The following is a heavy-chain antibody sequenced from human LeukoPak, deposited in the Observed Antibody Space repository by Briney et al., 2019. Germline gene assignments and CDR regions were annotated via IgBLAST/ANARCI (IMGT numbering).Heavy chain of an antibody. CDR1: GFTFSSYA. D-gene: IGHD3-22*01. CDR3: AKTHHRYYDSSGLHPEYNWFDP. V-gene: IGHV3-7*01. Sequence: GGSLRLSCAASGFTFSSYAMSWVRQAPGKGLEWVANIKQDGSEKYYVDSVKGRFTISRDNAKNSLYLQMNSLRAEDTAVYYCAKTHHRYYDSSGLHPEYNWFDPWGQGTLVTVSS. CDR2: IKQDGSEK. J-gene: IGHJ5*02.